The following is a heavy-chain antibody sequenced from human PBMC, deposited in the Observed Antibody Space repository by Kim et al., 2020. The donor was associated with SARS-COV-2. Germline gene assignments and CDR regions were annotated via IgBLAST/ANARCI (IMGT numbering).Heavy chain of an antibody. CDR1: GFTFSSYG. J-gene: IGHJ5*02. Sequence: GGSLRLSCAASGFTFSSYGFHWVRQAPGKGLEWVAVTSYDETNKYYADSVKGRFTISRDNSKNTLYLQMSSLRTEDTALYYCAKIALAFTMVRGALNPWGQGTLVTVSS. V-gene: IGHV3-30*18. D-gene: IGHD3-10*01. CDR3: AKIALAFTMVRGALNP. CDR2: TSYDETNK.